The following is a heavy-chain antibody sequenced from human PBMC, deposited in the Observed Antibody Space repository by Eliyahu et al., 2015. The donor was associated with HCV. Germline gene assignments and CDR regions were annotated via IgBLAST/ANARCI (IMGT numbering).Heavy chain of an antibody. V-gene: IGHV4-59*01. CDR1: GGSISSYY. J-gene: IGHJ6*02. CDR3: ATSRYWNYGAYYYYGMDV. D-gene: IGHD1-7*01. Sequence: QVQLQESGPGLVKPSETLSLTCTVSGGSISSYYWSWIRQPPGKGLEWIGYIYYSGSTNYNPSLKSRVTISVDTSKNQFSLKLSSVTAADTAVYYCATSRYWNYGAYYYYGMDVWGQGTTVTVSS. CDR2: IYYSGST.